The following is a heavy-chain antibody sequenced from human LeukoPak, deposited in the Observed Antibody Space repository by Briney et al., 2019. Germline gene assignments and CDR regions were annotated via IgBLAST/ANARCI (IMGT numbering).Heavy chain of an antibody. D-gene: IGHD6-13*01. Sequence: GGSLKISCKGSGYSFTTHWIVWVRQMPGKGLEWMGMIYPGDSDTRYSPSFQGQVTISADKSISTAYLLWSSLKASDTAMYFCARSYSSTFGDYWGQGTLVTVSS. CDR3: ARSYSSTFGDY. CDR1: GYSFTTHW. V-gene: IGHV5-51*01. J-gene: IGHJ4*02. CDR2: IYPGDSDT.